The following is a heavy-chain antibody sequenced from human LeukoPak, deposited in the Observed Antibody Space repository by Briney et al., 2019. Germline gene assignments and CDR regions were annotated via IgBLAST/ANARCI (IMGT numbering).Heavy chain of an antibody. CDR3: ARANYYGSGSRYYFDY. CDR2: ISTYNGNT. Sequence: ASVKVSCKASGYTFTSYGISWVRQAPGQGLEWMGWISTYNGNTNYAQKLQGRVTMTTDTSTSTAYMELRSLRSDDTAVYYCARANYYGSGSRYYFDYWGQGTLVTVSS. J-gene: IGHJ4*02. D-gene: IGHD3-10*01. V-gene: IGHV1-18*01. CDR1: GYTFTSYG.